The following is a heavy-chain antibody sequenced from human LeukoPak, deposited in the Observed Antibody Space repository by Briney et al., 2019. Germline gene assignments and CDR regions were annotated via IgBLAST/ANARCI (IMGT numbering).Heavy chain of an antibody. Sequence: ASLKPSCKASGLTSTGYYIDSARRAPGQGHEWVGSINPNSAGTTDAQKFQARVTMTRATSISTAYMELSRPRSDDTAVDYCTSIYGSANEFDYWGQGSLVTVSS. CDR2: INPNSAGT. V-gene: IGHV1-2*02. J-gene: IGHJ4*02. CDR3: TSIYGSANEFDY. CDR1: GLTSTGYY. D-gene: IGHD3-10*01.